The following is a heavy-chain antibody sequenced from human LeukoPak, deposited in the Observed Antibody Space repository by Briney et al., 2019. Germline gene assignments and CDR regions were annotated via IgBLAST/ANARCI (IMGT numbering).Heavy chain of an antibody. V-gene: IGHV3-48*03. CDR3: AELGITMIGGV. CDR2: ISSSGSTI. CDR1: GFTFNRFW. D-gene: IGHD3-10*02. Sequence: GGSLRLSCGTSGFTFNRFWMSWVRQAPGKGLEWVSYISSSGSTIYYADSVKGRFTISRDNAKNSLYLQMNSLRAEDTAVYYCAELGITMIGGVWGKGTTVTISS. J-gene: IGHJ6*04.